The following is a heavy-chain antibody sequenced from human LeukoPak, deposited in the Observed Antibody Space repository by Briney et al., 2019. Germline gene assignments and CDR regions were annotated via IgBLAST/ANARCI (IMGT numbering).Heavy chain of an antibody. J-gene: IGHJ6*02. CDR1: GGSLSGAY. CDR3: ARTGSGRDYYGMDV. V-gene: IGHV4-59*01. CDR2: IYYSGST. D-gene: IGHD5-12*01. Sequence: PSKTLSLTCSVSGGSLSGAYWSWIRQAPGKGLEWIGYIYYSGSTDYNPSLESRVTISIDTSKNHFSLNLTAVTAADTAIYYCARTGSGRDYYGMDVWGQGTSVTVSS.